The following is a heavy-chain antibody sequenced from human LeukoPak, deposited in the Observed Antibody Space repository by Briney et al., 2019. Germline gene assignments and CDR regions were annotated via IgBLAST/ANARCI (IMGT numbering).Heavy chain of an antibody. J-gene: IGHJ6*03. Sequence: GGSLRLSCAASPFAFSSYGMHWVRQAPGKGLEWVAYIQYDGSNQQYADSVKGRFSISRDSSKNILYLQMNSLRAEDTAVYYCAKDRCSNGVGCYYYYMDVWGKGTTVTISS. CDR1: PFAFSSYG. CDR2: IQYDGSNQ. V-gene: IGHV3-30*02. D-gene: IGHD2-8*01. CDR3: AKDRCSNGVGCYYYYMDV.